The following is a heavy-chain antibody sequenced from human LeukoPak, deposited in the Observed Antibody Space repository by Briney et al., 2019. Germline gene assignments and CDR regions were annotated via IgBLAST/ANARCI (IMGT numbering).Heavy chain of an antibody. D-gene: IGHD6-19*01. V-gene: IGHV3-23*01. Sequence: SGGSLRLSCAGSGFTFSSYPMTWVRQAPGKGLDWVSTIDTSGNTDYADSVKGRFTISRDNSKNTLYLQMNSLRAEDTAVYYCATRDQSRIAVAQIFDYWGQGTLVTVSP. CDR1: GFTFSSYP. CDR2: IDTSGNT. CDR3: ATRDQSRIAVAQIFDY. J-gene: IGHJ4*02.